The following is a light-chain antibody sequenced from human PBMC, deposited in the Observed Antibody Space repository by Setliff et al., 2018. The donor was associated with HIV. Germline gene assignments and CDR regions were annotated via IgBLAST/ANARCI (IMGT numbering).Light chain of an antibody. J-gene: IGLJ1*01. Sequence: QSALAQPASVSGSPGQSITISCTGNSSNVGKYGFVSWYRQYPGKAPQLTIYEVSKRPSGVSKCFSGSKYGNEASLTISGLQADDEADYYCISYAGSKTFDVFGTGTNVTVL. CDR2: EVS. V-gene: IGLV2-23*02. CDR1: SSNVGKYGF. CDR3: ISYAGSKTFDV.